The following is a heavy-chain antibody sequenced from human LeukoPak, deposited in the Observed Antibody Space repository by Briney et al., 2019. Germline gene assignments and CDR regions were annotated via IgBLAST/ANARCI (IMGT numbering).Heavy chain of an antibody. J-gene: IGHJ3*02. CDR2: INPNSGGT. Sequence: ASVKVSCKASGYTFTGYYMHWVRQAPGQGLEWMGWINPNSGGTNYAQKFQGRVTMTRDTSISTAYMELRSLRSDDTAVYYCARDMDYYDSRGAFDIWGQGTMVTVSS. CDR1: GYTFTGYY. CDR3: ARDMDYYDSRGAFDI. V-gene: IGHV1-2*02. D-gene: IGHD3-22*01.